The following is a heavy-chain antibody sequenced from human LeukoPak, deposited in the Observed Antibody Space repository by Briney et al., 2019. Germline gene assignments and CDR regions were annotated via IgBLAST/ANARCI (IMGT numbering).Heavy chain of an antibody. Sequence: ASVKVSCKSSGYIFTIYYMHWVRQAPGQGLEWMGIINPSGGNTSFAQKFQGRVTMTRDTSTNTVYMELSSLRSEDTAVYYCAREGYGDYGVFDLWGRGTLVTVSS. V-gene: IGHV1-46*01. CDR1: GYIFTIYY. J-gene: IGHJ2*01. D-gene: IGHD4-17*01. CDR2: INPSGGNT. CDR3: AREGYGDYGVFDL.